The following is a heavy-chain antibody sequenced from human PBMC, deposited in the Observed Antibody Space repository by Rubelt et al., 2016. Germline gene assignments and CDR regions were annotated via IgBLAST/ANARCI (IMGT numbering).Heavy chain of an antibody. CDR1: GGSFSGYY. J-gene: IGHJ4*02. D-gene: IGHD3-10*01. CDR3: ARHRLPRFGELWNYFDY. V-gene: IGHV4-34*01. CDR2: IYYSGST. Sequence: QVQLQQWGAGLLKPSETLSLTCAVYGGSFSGYYWSWIRQPPGKWLEWIGSIYYSGSTYYNPSLKGRVTSAVDTSKNQFSLKLSSVTAADTAVYYCARHRLPRFGELWNYFDYWGQGTLVTVSS.